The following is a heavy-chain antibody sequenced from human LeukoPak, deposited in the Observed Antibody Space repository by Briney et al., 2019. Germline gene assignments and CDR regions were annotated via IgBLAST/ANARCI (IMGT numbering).Heavy chain of an antibody. V-gene: IGHV3-48*03. CDR2: ISSSGSAI. CDR1: GFTFSSYE. Sequence: PGGSLRLSCAASGFTFSSYEMNGVREAPGKGLEWVSYISSSGSAIYYADSVKGRFTISRDNAKNSLYLQMNSLRAEDTAVYYCARDVVSYYYYYGMDVWGQGTTVTVSS. D-gene: IGHD6-6*01. J-gene: IGHJ6*02. CDR3: ARDVVSYYYYYGMDV.